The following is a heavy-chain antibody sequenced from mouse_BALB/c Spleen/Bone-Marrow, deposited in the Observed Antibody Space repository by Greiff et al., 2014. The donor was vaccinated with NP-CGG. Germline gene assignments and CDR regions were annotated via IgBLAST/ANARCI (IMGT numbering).Heavy chain of an antibody. V-gene: IGHV1S81*02. CDR2: INPSNGRA. D-gene: IGHD1-1*01. CDR3: AREMVFDITTVVATGGYYFDY. CDR1: GYTFTSYW. J-gene: IGHJ2*01. Sequence: VNLVESGAELVKPGASLKLSCKASGYTFTSYWMHWVKQRPGQGLEWIGEINPSNGRANYNEKFKSKATLTVDKSSSTAYVQLSSPTSEDSAVYYCAREMVFDITTVVATGGYYFDYWGQGTTLTVSS.